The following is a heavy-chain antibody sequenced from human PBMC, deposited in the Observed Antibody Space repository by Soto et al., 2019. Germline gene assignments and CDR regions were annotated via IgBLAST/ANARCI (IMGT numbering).Heavy chain of an antibody. J-gene: IGHJ4*02. CDR2: IYYSGST. Sequence: SETLSLTCTVSGGSISSSSYYWGWIRQPPGKGLEWIGSIYYSGSTYYNPSLKSRVTISVDTSKNQFSLKLSSVTAADTAVYYCARKLGYCSGGSCPADYWGQGTLVTVSS. CDR1: GGSISSSSYY. D-gene: IGHD2-15*01. CDR3: ARKLGYCSGGSCPADY. V-gene: IGHV4-39*01.